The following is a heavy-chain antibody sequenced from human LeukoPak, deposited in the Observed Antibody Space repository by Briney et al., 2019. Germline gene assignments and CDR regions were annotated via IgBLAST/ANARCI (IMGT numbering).Heavy chain of an antibody. CDR1: GFTFSTFW. V-gene: IGHV3-7*01. CDR2: IHPDGSEK. J-gene: IGHJ4*02. D-gene: IGHD5-24*01. CDR3: ARDGEMATNPYYFDY. Sequence: GGSLRLSCEASGFTFSTFWVTWVRQAPGRGLEWVANIHPDGSEKYYVGSGKGRFTISRDNAKNSLYLQMNSLRDEDTAVYYCARDGEMATNPYYFDYWGQGTLVTVSS.